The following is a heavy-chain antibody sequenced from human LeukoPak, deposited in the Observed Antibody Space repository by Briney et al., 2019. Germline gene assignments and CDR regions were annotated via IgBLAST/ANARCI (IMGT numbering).Heavy chain of an antibody. CDR2: ISAYNGNT. V-gene: IGHV1-18*01. CDR3: AKDQLAYCGGDCYSAP. D-gene: IGHD2-21*02. J-gene: IGHJ5*02. CDR1: GYTFTSYG. Sequence: GASVKVSCKASGYTFTSYGISWVRQAPGQGLEWMGWISAYNGNTNYAQKLQGRVTMTTDTSTSTAYMELRSLRAEDTAVYYCAKDQLAYCGGDCYSAPWGQGTLVTVSS.